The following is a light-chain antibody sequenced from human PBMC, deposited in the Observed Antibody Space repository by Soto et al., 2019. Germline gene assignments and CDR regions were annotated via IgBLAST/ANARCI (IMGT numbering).Light chain of an antibody. V-gene: IGLV2-14*03. CDR2: NVS. CDR1: TSDFNYYNS. J-gene: IGLJ1*01. CDR3: TSYTSSTTYF. Sequence: QSALTQPASVSGSPGQSITISCTGTTSDFNYYNSVSWYQHHPGQAPKLMIYNVSNRPSGVSYRFSGSKSGKTASLTISGLQAEDEADYYCTSYTSSTTYFFGTGT.